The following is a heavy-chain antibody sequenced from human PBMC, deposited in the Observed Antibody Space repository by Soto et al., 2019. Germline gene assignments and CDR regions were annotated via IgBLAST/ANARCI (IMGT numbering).Heavy chain of an antibody. CDR3: ARDAIPNYYYYGMDV. CDR1: GFTFSDFY. V-gene: IGHV3-11*01. D-gene: IGHD2-21*01. Sequence: GGSLRLSCAASGFTFSDFYMSWIRQAPGKGLEWVSYISSRGSTIYYADSVKGRFTISRDNAKNSLYLQMNSLRAEDTAVYYCARDAIPNYYYYGMDVWGQGTTVTVSS. CDR2: ISSRGSTI. J-gene: IGHJ6*02.